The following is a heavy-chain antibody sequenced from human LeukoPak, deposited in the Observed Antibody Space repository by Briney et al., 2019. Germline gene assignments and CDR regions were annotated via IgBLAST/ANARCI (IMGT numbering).Heavy chain of an antibody. D-gene: IGHD4/OR15-4a*01. CDR3: ARDFDYGDYIDF. J-gene: IGHJ4*02. CDR2: ISSGGLTI. Sequence: GGSLRLSCVASGFTFSTYTFNWVRQAPGKGLEWLSYISSGGLTIFYADSVKGRFTISRDNTKNSIFLDMTNLRAEDTAVHYCARDFDYGDYIDFWGQGTLVAVSS. V-gene: IGHV3-48*04. CDR1: GFTFSTYT.